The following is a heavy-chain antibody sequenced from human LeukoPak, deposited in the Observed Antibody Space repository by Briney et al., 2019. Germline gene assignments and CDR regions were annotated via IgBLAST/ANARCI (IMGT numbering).Heavy chain of an antibody. CDR1: GFTFSSYW. Sequence: PGGSLRLSCAASGFTFSSYWMSWVRQAPGKGLEWVANIKQDGSEKYYVDSVKGRFTISRDNAKNSLYLQMNSLRAEDTAVYYCATYDFWTRYYFDYWGQGTLVTVSS. J-gene: IGHJ4*02. CDR2: IKQDGSEK. D-gene: IGHD3-3*01. CDR3: ATYDFWTRYYFDY. V-gene: IGHV3-7*01.